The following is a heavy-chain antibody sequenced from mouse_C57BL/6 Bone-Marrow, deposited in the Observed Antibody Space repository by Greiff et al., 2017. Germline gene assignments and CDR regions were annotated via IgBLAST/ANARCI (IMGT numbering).Heavy chain of an antibody. J-gene: IGHJ4*01. V-gene: IGHV1-63*01. CDR1: RYTFTNYW. Sequence: VQLQQSGAELVRPGTSVKMSCKASRYTFTNYWIGWAKQRPGHGLEWIGDIYPGGGYTNYNEKFKGKATMTADKSSSTAYMQFSSLTSEDSAIYYCARLGNYAMDYWGQGTSVTVSS. CDR3: ARLGNYAMDY. CDR2: IYPGGGYT.